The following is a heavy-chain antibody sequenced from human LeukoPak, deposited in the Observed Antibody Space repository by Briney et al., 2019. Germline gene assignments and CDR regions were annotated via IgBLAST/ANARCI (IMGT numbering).Heavy chain of an antibody. CDR2: INTSGGST. CDR3: ARGLSLREQLARWDY. D-gene: IGHD6-6*01. V-gene: IGHV1-46*01. Sequence: ASVKVSCKASGYTFTSYYMHWVRQAPGQGLEWMGIINTSGGSTSYAQKFKGRVTMTRDMSTSTVYMELSSLRSEDAAVYYCARGLSLREQLARWDYWGRGTLVTVSS. J-gene: IGHJ4*02. CDR1: GYTFTSYY.